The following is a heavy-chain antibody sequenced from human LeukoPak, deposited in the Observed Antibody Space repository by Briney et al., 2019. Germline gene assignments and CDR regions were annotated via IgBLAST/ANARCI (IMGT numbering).Heavy chain of an antibody. CDR2: VRGSGGRT. D-gene: IGHD3-10*01. CDR1: GFTFSSYA. J-gene: IGHJ4*02. Sequence: PGGSLRLFCAASGFTFSSYAMSWVRQAPGKGLEWVSGVRGSGGRTYYADSVKGRVTISRDNSKNTLYLQMNSLRAEDTAVYYCAKDLDDSGIDPVFDYWGQGTLVTVSS. CDR3: AKDLDDSGIDPVFDY. V-gene: IGHV3-23*01.